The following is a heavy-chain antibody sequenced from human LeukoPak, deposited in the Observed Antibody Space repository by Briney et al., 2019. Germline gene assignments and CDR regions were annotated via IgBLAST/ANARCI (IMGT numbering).Heavy chain of an antibody. CDR3: ARDIQLST. CDR1: GFSVSNTY. J-gene: IGHJ3*01. CDR2: IYSGGNT. V-gene: IGHV3-53*01. Sequence: GGSLRLSCAASGFSVSNTYMSWVRQAPGKGLEWVSIIYSGGNTYYADSVKGRFTISRDNSKDTLYLQMNSLRAEDTAIYYCARDIQLSTWGLGTMVTVSS. D-gene: IGHD5-24*01.